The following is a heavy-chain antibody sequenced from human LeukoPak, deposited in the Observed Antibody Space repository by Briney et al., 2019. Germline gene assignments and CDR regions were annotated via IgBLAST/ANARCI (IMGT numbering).Heavy chain of an antibody. CDR2: IWYDGSNI. V-gene: IGHV3-33*01. D-gene: IGHD5-24*01. CDR1: GFTFSSYA. CDR3: AGGGGYNSVDY. J-gene: IGHJ4*02. Sequence: PGGSLRLSCAASGFTFSSYAMHWVRQAPGKGPEWVALIWYDGSNIYYADSVKGRFTISRDNAKNTLYLQMNNLRAEDTAVYYCAGGGGYNSVDYWGQGTLVTVSS.